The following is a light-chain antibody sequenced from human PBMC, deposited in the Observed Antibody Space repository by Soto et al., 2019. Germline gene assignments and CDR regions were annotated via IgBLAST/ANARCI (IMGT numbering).Light chain of an antibody. V-gene: IGKV3-15*01. CDR1: QSVSSN. CDR3: QQYNNWPYT. J-gene: IGKJ2*01. CDR2: GAS. Sequence: EIVMTQSPATLSVSPGERATLSCRASQSVSSNLAWYQQKPGQAPRLLIYGASTRATGIPARFSGSGSGTDFNLTISSLQSEDFAVYFCQQYNNWPYTFGQWTKLEIK.